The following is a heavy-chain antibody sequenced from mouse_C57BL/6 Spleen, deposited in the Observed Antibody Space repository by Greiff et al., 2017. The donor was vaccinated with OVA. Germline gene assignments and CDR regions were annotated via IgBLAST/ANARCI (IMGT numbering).Heavy chain of an antibody. V-gene: IGHV5-6*01. D-gene: IGHD1-1*01. CDR2: ISSGGSYT. CDR1: GFTFSSYG. CDR3: ARHKYYYGSSSYWYFDV. Sequence: EVQVVESGGDLVKPGGSLKLSCAASGFTFSSYGMSWVRQTPDKRLEWVATISSGGSYTYYPDSVKGRFTISRDNAKNTLYLQMSSLKSEDTAMYYCARHKYYYGSSSYWYFDVWGTGTTVTVSS. J-gene: IGHJ1*03.